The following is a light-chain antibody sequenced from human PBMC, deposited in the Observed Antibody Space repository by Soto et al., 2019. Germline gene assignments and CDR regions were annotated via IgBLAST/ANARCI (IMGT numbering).Light chain of an antibody. Sequence: QSALTQPPSVSGSPGQSVTISCTGTSSDVGSNNRVSWYQQPPGAAPKLMIYEVSNRPSGVPDRFSGSKSGNTASLTISGLQAEDEADYYCILYTRSTTIVFGTGTKLTVL. V-gene: IGLV2-18*01. CDR2: EVS. CDR1: SSDVGSNNR. J-gene: IGLJ1*01. CDR3: ILYTRSTTIV.